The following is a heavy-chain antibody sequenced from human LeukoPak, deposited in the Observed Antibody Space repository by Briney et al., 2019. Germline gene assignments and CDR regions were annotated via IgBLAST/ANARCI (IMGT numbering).Heavy chain of an antibody. CDR1: GFTFSDYY. J-gene: IGHJ4*02. D-gene: IGHD6-13*01. V-gene: IGHV3-11*05. CDR3: ARGYSSSWYPEFDY. CDR2: ISSSSSYT. Sequence: GGSLRLSCAASGFTFSDYYMSWIRQAPGKGLEWVSYISSSSSYTNYADSVKGRFTISRDNAKNSLYLQMNSVRAEDTGVYYCARGYSSSWYPEFDYWGQGTLVTVSS.